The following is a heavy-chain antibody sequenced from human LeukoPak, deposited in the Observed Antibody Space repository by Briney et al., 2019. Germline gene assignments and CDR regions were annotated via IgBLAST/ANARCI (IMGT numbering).Heavy chain of an antibody. D-gene: IGHD3-9*01. CDR3: AKWGDYDVLTGYYVSDY. Sequence: GASLRLSCAASGFTFSNYAMSWVRQAPGKGLEWVSAITGSGGNTYYADSVKGRFTIFRDNSKNTVFLQMNSLRAEDTAVYYCAKWGDYDVLTGYYVSDYWGQGTLVTVSS. CDR2: ITGSGGNT. J-gene: IGHJ4*02. CDR1: GFTFSNYA. V-gene: IGHV3-23*01.